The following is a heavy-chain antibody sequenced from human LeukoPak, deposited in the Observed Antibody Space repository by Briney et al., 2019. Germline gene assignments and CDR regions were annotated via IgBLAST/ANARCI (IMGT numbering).Heavy chain of an antibody. CDR1: GGSISSDNYY. CDR2: IYTSGST. D-gene: IGHD2-2*01. V-gene: IGHV4-61*02. CDR3: ARQGCSSTSCYDFDY. Sequence: SETLSLTCTVSGGSISSDNYYWSWIRQPAGKGLEWIGRIYTSGSTNYNPSLKSRVTISVDTSKNQFSLKLSSVTAADTAVYYCARQGCSSTSCYDFDYWGQGTLVTVSS. J-gene: IGHJ4*02.